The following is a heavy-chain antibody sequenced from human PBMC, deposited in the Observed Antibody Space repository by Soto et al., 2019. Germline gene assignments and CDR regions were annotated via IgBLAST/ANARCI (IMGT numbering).Heavy chain of an antibody. J-gene: IGHJ6*02. CDR2: ISYDGSNK. Sequence: QVQLVESGGGVVQPGRSLRLSCAASGFTFSSYGMHWVRQAPGKGLEWVAVISYDGSNKYYADSVKGRFTISRDNSKNTLYLQMNSLRAEDTAVYYCAKVRKIAAAGNPYYYYYGMDVWGQGTTVTVSS. V-gene: IGHV3-30*18. CDR3: AKVRKIAAAGNPYYYYYGMDV. CDR1: GFTFSSYG. D-gene: IGHD6-13*01.